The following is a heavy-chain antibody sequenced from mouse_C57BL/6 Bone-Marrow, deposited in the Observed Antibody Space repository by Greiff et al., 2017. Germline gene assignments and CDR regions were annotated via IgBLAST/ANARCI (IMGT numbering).Heavy chain of an antibody. CDR1: GYTFTSYG. V-gene: IGHV1-81*01. CDR3: ARWGYDYGGTGYYAMDY. CDR2: IYPRSGNT. Sequence: VQLQQSGAELARPGASVKLSCKASGYTFTSYGISWVKQRTGQGLEWIGEIYPRSGNTYYNEKFKDKATLTADKSSSTAYMQLSSLTSEDSAVYYCARWGYDYGGTGYYAMDYWGQGTSVTVSS. J-gene: IGHJ4*01. D-gene: IGHD2-4*01.